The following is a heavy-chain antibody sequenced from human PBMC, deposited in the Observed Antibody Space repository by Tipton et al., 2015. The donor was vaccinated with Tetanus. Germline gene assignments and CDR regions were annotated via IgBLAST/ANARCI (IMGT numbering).Heavy chain of an antibody. CDR1: GGSISSGGYY. V-gene: IGHV4-31*03. CDR2: IYNSGSY. CDR3: ARDQARGARGWNYFDY. J-gene: IGHJ4*02. Sequence: TLSLTCTVSGGSISSGGYYWSWIRQHPGKGLEWIGDIYNSGSYYYNPTLKSRVTISVDTSKNQFSLKLNSVTAADTAVYYCARDQARGARGWNYFDYWGQGSLVPVSS. D-gene: IGHD1-26*01.